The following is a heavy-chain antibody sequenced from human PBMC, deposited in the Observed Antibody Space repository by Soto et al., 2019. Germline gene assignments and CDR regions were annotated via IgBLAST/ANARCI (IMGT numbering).Heavy chain of an antibody. V-gene: IGHV3-7*03. CDR2: IKQDGSQK. J-gene: IGHJ5*02. CDR3: ARPYCSGGSCYNWFDP. D-gene: IGHD2-15*01. CDR1: GFSLSSYW. Sequence: PGGSLRLSCAASGFSLSSYWMSWVRQAPGKGLQWVANIKQDGSQKYYVDSVKGRFTIYRDNAKNSLYLQINSLRAEDTAIYYCARPYCSGGSCYNWFDPWGQGTLVTVSS.